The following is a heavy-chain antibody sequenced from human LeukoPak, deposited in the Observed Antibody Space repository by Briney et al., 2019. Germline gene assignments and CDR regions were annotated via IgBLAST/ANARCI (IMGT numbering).Heavy chain of an antibody. J-gene: IGHJ3*02. CDR3: ARGVNYDFWSGYYTEAFDI. CDR1: GGTFSSYA. D-gene: IGHD3-3*01. Sequence: GSSVKVSCKASGGTFSSYAISWVRQAHGQGLGWMGGIIPIFGTANYAQKFQGRVTITTDESTSTAYMELSSLRSEDTAVYYCARGVNYDFWSGYYTEAFDIWGQGTMVTVSS. V-gene: IGHV1-69*05. CDR2: IIPIFGTA.